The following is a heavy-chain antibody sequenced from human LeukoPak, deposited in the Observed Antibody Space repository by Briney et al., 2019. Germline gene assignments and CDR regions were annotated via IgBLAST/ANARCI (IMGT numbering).Heavy chain of an antibody. V-gene: IGHV4-34*01. CDR3: ARDGSYSGDRPLDY. Sequence: SETLSLTCAVYGASFNTYYWSWIRQSPQKGLEWIGDINHSGTTNYNPSLKSRVTISVDTSKNQFSLRLASVTAADTAVYYCARDGSYSGDRPLDYWGQGTLVTVSS. CDR2: INHSGTT. J-gene: IGHJ4*02. D-gene: IGHD1-26*01. CDR1: GASFNTYY.